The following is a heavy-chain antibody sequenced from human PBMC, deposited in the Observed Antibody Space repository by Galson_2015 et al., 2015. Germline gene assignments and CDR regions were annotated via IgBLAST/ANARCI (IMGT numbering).Heavy chain of an antibody. Sequence: SLRLSCAASGFTFGNAWMSWVRQAPGKGLEWVGRIKSKTDGGTTDYAAPVKGRFTISRDDSKNTLYLQMNSLKTEDTAVYYCTTGSRLLWFGESGADYWGQGTLVTVSS. J-gene: IGHJ4*02. CDR2: IKSKTDGGTT. D-gene: IGHD3-10*01. CDR1: GFTFGNAW. V-gene: IGHV3-15*01. CDR3: TTGSRLLWFGESGADY.